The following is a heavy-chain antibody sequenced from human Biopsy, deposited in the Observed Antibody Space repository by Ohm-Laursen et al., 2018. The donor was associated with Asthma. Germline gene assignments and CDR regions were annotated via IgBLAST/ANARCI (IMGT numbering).Heavy chain of an antibody. CDR3: ARKAGSCISRTCYSLDF. V-gene: IGHV1-69*13. CDR2: INSVFGTT. J-gene: IGHJ4*02. Sequence: GASVKVSCKPLGGTFNTYVIGWVRQAPGQGLEWMGGINSVFGTTTYPQKFQDRVTITADDSTSTVYMELSSLRPEDTAVYYCARKAGSCISRTCYSLDFWGQGTLVTVSS. CDR1: GGTFNTYV. D-gene: IGHD2-2*01.